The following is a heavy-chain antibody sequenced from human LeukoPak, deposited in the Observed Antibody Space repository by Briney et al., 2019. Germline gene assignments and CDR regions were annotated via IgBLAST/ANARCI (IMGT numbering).Heavy chain of an antibody. CDR2: INTNTGNP. V-gene: IGHV7-4-1*02. J-gene: IGHJ1*01. CDR3: ARDLLPLSSSWYWGETRAEYFQH. Sequence: ASVKVSCKASGYTFTSYAMNWVRQAPGQGLEWMGWINTNTGNPTYAQGFTGRFVFSLDTSVSTAYLQISSLKAEDTAVYYCARDLLPLSSSWYWGETRAEYFQHWGQGTLVTVSS. D-gene: IGHD6-13*01. CDR1: GYTFTSYA.